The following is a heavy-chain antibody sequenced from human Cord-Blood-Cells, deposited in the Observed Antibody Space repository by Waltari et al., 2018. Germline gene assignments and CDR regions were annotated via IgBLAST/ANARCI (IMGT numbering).Heavy chain of an antibody. CDR2: IRSRANSNAT. D-gene: IGHD2-2*01. Sequence: EVQLVESGGGLVQPGGSLKLSCAASGFTFSGSAMHWVRQASGKGLEWVGRIRSRANSNATAYAASVKGRFTISRDDSKNTAYLQMNSLKTEDTAVYYCTRLYALANWGQGTLVTVSS. CDR1: GFTFSGSA. V-gene: IGHV3-73*02. CDR3: TRLYALAN. J-gene: IGHJ4*02.